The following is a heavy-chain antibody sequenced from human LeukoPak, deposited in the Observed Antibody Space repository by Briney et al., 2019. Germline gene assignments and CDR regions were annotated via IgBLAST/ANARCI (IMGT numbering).Heavy chain of an antibody. J-gene: IGHJ3*02. CDR1: GFTFITYW. CDR3: AKVRIQLWDDAFDI. D-gene: IGHD5-18*01. V-gene: IGHV3-74*01. CDR2: INTDGTII. Sequence: GGSLRLSCVDSGFTFITYWMHWVRQAPGKGLEWVSRINTDGTIITYADSVKGRFTVSRDNAKSTLYLQMNSLRAEDTAVYYCAKVRIQLWDDAFDIWGQGTMVTVSS.